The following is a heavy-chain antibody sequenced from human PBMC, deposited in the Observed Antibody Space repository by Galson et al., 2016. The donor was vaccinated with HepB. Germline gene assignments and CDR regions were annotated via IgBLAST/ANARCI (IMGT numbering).Heavy chain of an antibody. J-gene: IGHJ6*02. Sequence: QSGAEVKKPGESLKISCKALGYTFTNRWNGWVRQMPGKGLEWMGIIYPGGSDPTYSSSFQGQVTISVDKSINTAYLQWSSLKASDTAMYYCAIMGSRGWYQYYYGMDTWGQGTTVTVSS. CDR3: AIMGSRGWYQYYYGMDT. V-gene: IGHV5-51*01. CDR1: GYTFTNRW. D-gene: IGHD6-19*01. CDR2: IYPGGSDP.